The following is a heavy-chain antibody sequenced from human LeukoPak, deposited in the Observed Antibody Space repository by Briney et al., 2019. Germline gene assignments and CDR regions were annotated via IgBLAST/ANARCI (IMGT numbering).Heavy chain of an antibody. V-gene: IGHV4-59*01. D-gene: IGHD2-15*01. CDR2: IYYSGST. J-gene: IGHJ5*02. CDR1: GGSISSYY. CDR3: ARALPHGYCSGGSCFSWFDP. Sequence: SETLSLTCTVSGGSISSYYWSWIRQPPGKGLEWIGYIYYSGSTNYNPSLKSRVTISVDTSKNQFSLKLSSVTAADTAVYYCARALPHGYCSGGSCFSWFDPWGQGTLVTVSS.